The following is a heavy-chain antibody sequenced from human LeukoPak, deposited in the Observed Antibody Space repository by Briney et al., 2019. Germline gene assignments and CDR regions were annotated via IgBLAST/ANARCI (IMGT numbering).Heavy chain of an antibody. CDR2: INHSGST. CDR3: ARGIAAHGGYYYYYYYMDV. V-gene: IGHV4-34*01. J-gene: IGHJ6*03. CDR1: GGSFSGYY. D-gene: IGHD6-6*01. Sequence: SETLSLTRAVYGGSFSGYYWSWIRQPPGKGLEWIGEINHSGSTNYNPSLKSRVTISVDTSKNQFSLKLSSVTAADTAVYYGARGIAAHGGYYYYYYYMDVWGKGTTVTVSS.